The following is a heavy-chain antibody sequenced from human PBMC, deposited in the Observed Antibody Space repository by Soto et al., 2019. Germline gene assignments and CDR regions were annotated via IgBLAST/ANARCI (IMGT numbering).Heavy chain of an antibody. CDR1: GDCLSTGVN. CDR2: VYHSGRT. D-gene: IGHD3-10*01. CDR3: ARDQFYSGSGRYNNLMFDP. Sequence: SGTLWRSCAVSGDCLSTGVNWGWIWESPGKCLEWLGRVYHSGRTCYNLAFKSRVTISAETSTNQISMKLISVTAADTAVYYCARDQFYSGSGRYNNLMFDPWGKG. V-gene: IGHV4-38-2*02. J-gene: IGHJ5*02.